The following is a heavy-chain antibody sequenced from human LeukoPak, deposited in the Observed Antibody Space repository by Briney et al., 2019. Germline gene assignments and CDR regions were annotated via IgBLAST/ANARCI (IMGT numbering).Heavy chain of an antibody. V-gene: IGHV4-4*02. J-gene: IGHJ4*02. D-gene: IGHD3-10*01. Sequence: ASETLSLTCAVFGVSISSGGYWSWVRQPPGKGLEWIGQMYYSGDTRYNPSLKSRVIMSLDKSRNQLSLRLNSVTAADTAVYYCARHGSYSLGFWGQGALVTVSS. CDR1: GVSISSGGY. CDR2: MYYSGDT. CDR3: ARHGSYSLGF.